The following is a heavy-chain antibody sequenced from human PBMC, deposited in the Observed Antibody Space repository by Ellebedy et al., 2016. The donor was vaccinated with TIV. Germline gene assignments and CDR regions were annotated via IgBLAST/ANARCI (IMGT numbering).Heavy chain of an antibody. Sequence: PGGSLRLSCAASGFTFSSYSMNWVRQAPGKGLEWVSYISSSSSTIYYADSVKGRFTISRDNAKNSLYLQMTSLRDEDTAVYYCARAGGNTYYDFWSGYKAYYWGQGTLVTVSS. D-gene: IGHD3-3*01. J-gene: IGHJ4*02. CDR1: GFTFSSYS. V-gene: IGHV3-48*02. CDR2: ISSSSSTI. CDR3: ARAGGNTYYDFWSGYKAYY.